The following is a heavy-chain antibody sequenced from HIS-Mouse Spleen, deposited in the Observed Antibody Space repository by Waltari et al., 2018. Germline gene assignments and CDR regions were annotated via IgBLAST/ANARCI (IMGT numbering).Heavy chain of an antibody. CDR1: GFTFSSYG. D-gene: IGHD3-22*01. J-gene: IGHJ4*02. V-gene: IGHV3-33*06. CDR2: VWYDGSNK. Sequence: QVQLVESGGGVVQPGRSLRLSCAASGFTFSSYGMHWVRQAPGKGREWVAVVWYDGSNKDEADAVKGRFAIAGDDSKNTRYLQMNSLIAEDTAVYYCAKECATYYYDSSGYPPVDYWGQGTLVTVSS. CDR3: AKECATYYYDSSGYPPVDY.